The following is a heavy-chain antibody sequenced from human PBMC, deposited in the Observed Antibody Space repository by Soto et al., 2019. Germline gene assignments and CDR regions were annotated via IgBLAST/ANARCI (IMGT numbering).Heavy chain of an antibody. Sequence: ASVKVSCKASGYTFTSYGISWVRQAPGQGLEWMGWISAYNGNTNYAQKLQGRVTMTTDTSTSTAYMELRSLRSDDTAVYYCAGPDPYCSGGSCLDYWGQGTLVTVSS. CDR1: GYTFTSYG. J-gene: IGHJ4*02. CDR2: ISAYNGNT. D-gene: IGHD2-15*01. V-gene: IGHV1-18*01. CDR3: AGPDPYCSGGSCLDY.